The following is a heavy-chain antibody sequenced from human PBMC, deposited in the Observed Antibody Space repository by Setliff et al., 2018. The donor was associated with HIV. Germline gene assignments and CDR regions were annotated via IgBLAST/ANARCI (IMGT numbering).Heavy chain of an antibody. CDR2: INSDGSNA. D-gene: IGHD3-10*01. Sequence: GSLRLSCAASGFTFSRYWMHWVRQVPGKGLAWVSRINSDGSNAIYADAVKGRFTISRDNAKNTVYLQMNSLRVDDTAVYYCAREGESASYYFDDWGQGTPVTVSS. CDR1: GFTFSRYW. J-gene: IGHJ4*02. V-gene: IGHV3-74*01. CDR3: AREGESASYYFDD.